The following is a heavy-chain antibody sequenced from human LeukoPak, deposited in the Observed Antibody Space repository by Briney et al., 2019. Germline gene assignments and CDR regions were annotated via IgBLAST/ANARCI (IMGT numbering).Heavy chain of an antibody. J-gene: IGHJ4*02. Sequence: KPGGSLRLSCEASGFTFSDAWMSWVRQATGKGLEWVGRIKSITDGGTADYAAPVKGRFTISRDDSKNTLYLEMNSLKTEDTAFYYCTTDPMTAVTNLGYWGQGTLVTVPS. CDR1: GFTFSDAW. D-gene: IGHD4-17*01. CDR3: TTDPMTAVTNLGY. CDR2: IKSITDGGTA. V-gene: IGHV3-15*05.